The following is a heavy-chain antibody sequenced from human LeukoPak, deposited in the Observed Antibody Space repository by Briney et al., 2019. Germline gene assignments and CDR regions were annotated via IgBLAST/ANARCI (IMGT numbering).Heavy chain of an antibody. J-gene: IGHJ4*02. CDR2: INFSGST. CDR3: ARGTSGVDSRPFDY. Sequence: SETLSLTCTVSGGSISSSSYYWSWIRQPPGKGLEWIGYINFSGSTNYNPSLKSRVSISVDTSKNQFSLKLSSVTAADAAVYYCARGTSGVDSRPFDYWGQGTLVTVSS. CDR1: GGSISSSSYY. V-gene: IGHV4-61*01. D-gene: IGHD6-13*01.